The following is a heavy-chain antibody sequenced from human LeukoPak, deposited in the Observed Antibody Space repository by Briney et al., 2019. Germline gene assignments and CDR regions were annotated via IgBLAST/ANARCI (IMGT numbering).Heavy chain of an antibody. Sequence: ASVKVSCKVSGYTFTDYYMHWVQQVPGKGLEWMGLVDPEDGETIYAEKFQGRVTITADTSTDTAYMELSSLRSEDAAVYYCATGLMYYYDSSGYPYYYYYMDVWGKGTTVTVSS. CDR2: VDPEDGET. V-gene: IGHV1-69-2*01. CDR3: ATGLMYYYDSSGYPYYYYYMDV. J-gene: IGHJ6*03. D-gene: IGHD3-22*01. CDR1: GYTFTDYY.